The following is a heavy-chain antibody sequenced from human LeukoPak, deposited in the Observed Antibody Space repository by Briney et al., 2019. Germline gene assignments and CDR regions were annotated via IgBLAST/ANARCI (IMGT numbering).Heavy chain of an antibody. J-gene: IGHJ4*02. Sequence: GGSLRLSCVAPGFSLSSSWMTWVRQAPGKGLEWVGNINEDGSGSNYVDSVKGRFTISRDNAKNSLWLQMNSLRAEDTGVYFCARAKIDWGQGTLVTVSS. V-gene: IGHV3-7*03. D-gene: IGHD3-22*01. CDR2: INEDGSGS. CDR1: GFSLSSSW. CDR3: ARAKID.